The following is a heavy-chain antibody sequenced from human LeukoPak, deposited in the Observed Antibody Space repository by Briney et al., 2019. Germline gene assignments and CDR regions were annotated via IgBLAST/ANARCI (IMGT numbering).Heavy chain of an antibody. CDR1: GGTFSGYY. Sequence: SETLSLTCAVYGGTFSGYYWSWIRQPPGKGLEWIGEINHSGSTNYNPSLKSRVPISVDTSKNQFSLKLSSVTAADTAVYYCAHIAARPGKDDYWGQGTLVTVSS. J-gene: IGHJ4*02. CDR3: AHIAARPGKDDY. CDR2: INHSGST. D-gene: IGHD6-6*01. V-gene: IGHV4-34*08.